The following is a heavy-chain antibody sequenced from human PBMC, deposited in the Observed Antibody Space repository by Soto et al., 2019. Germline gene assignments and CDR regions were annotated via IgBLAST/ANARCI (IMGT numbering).Heavy chain of an antibody. J-gene: IGHJ4*02. V-gene: IGHV3-7*05. D-gene: IGHD6-13*01. CDR2: IKPDGSET. Sequence: EVQLVESGGGLVQPGGSLRLSCAGYGFSSSTYWMSWVRQAPGKGLEWVANIKPDGSETSYVDSVKGRFTISRDNAENSLYLHMNSLRVDDTAVYYCAARSRSSWFDYWGQGTLVTVSS. CDR3: AARSRSSWFDY. CDR1: GFSSSTYW.